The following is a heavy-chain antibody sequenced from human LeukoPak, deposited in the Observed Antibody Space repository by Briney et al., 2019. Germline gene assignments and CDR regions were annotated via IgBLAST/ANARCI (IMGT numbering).Heavy chain of an antibody. J-gene: IGHJ5*02. D-gene: IGHD4-17*01. CDR2: ISWNSGSI. CDR1: GFTFDDYA. CDR3: AKAKFSGDYVIWFDP. Sequence: PGRSLRLSCAASGFTFDDYAMHWVRQAPGKGLEWVSGISWNSGSIGYADSVKGRFTISRDNAKNSLYLQMNSLRAEDMALYYCAKAKFSGDYVIWFDPWGQGTLVTVSS. V-gene: IGHV3-9*03.